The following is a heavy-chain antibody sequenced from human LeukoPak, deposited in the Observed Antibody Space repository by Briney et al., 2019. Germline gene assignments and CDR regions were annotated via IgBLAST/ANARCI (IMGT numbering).Heavy chain of an antibody. J-gene: IGHJ3*02. CDR1: GGSXSRDF. D-gene: IGHD1-26*01. Sequence: EXXSLTCXXCGGSXSRDFWTWIRQPPGKGLEWVGYISYSGNTNDNPSLKSRVTISLGTSKNHFSLNLTSVTAADTAVYFCARRQLAGATGRDAFDIWGQGTMVTVSS. CDR3: ARRQLAGATGRDAFDI. CDR2: ISYSGNT. V-gene: IGHV4-59*08.